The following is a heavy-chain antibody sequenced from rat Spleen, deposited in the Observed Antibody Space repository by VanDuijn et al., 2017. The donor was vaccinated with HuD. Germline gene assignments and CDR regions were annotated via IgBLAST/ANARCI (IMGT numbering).Heavy chain of an antibody. V-gene: IGHV5-17*01. Sequence: EVQLVESGGGLVQHGRSLKFSCVASGFTFRDYAMAWGRQAPKKGLEWVATILYDDTNNSYRDSVKGRFTISRDNTKNTLYLHMDSLRSEDTATYYCARHPQLGVFWYFDFWGPGTMVTVSS. CDR2: ILYDDTNN. CDR3: ARHPQLGVFWYFDF. J-gene: IGHJ1*01. CDR1: GFTFRDYA. D-gene: IGHD5-1*01.